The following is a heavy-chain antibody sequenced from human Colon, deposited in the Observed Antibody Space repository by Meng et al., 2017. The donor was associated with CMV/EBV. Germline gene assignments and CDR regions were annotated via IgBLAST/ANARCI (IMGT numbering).Heavy chain of an antibody. J-gene: IGHJ4*02. V-gene: IGHV4-39*07. D-gene: IGHD3-3*01. CDR1: GGSISSSSHY. CDR2: IYYSGNT. Sequence: SETLSLTCSVSGGSISSSSHYWVWIRQPPGKGLEWIGCIYYSGNTFYNPSLESRVTMSVDTSTNQFSLKLTSVTAADTAVYYCAREGGSGFLEWLSTFDSWGQGTLVTVSS. CDR3: AREGGSGFLEWLSTFDS.